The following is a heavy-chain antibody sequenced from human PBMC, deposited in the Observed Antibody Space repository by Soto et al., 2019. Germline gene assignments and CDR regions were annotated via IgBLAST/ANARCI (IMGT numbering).Heavy chain of an antibody. D-gene: IGHD3-10*01. CDR3: AKAVYYGSGSYFPFDL. CDR2: ISGSGGST. V-gene: IGHV3-23*01. Sequence: GGSLRLSCAASGFTFSSYAMSWVRQAPGKGLEWVSVISGSGGSTYYADSVKGRFTISRDNSKSRLYLQMNSLRVEDTAAYYCAKAVYYGSGSYFPFDLWGQGTLVTVSS. CDR1: GFTFSSYA. J-gene: IGHJ5*02.